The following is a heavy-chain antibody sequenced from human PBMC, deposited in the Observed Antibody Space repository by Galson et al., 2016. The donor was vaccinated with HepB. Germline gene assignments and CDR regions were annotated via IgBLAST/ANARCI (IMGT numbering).Heavy chain of an antibody. CDR1: GSTFSNFW. V-gene: IGHV3-74*01. Sequence: SLRLSCAASGSTFSNFWMHWVRQAPGKGLVWVSRSNEDGTITSYADSVKGRFTISRDNAKNTLYLQMNSLRVEDTAVYYCARDLAGRFDYWGQGTLVTVSS. J-gene: IGHJ4*02. CDR3: ARDLAGRFDY. D-gene: IGHD2-15*01. CDR2: SNEDGTIT.